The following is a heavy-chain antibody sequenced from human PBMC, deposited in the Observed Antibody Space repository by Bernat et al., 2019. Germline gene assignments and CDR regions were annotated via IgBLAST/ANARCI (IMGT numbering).Heavy chain of an antibody. CDR2: IIPIFGTA. D-gene: IGHD3-22*01. V-gene: IGHV1-69*01. CDR1: GGTFSSYA. J-gene: IGHJ6*02. Sequence: QVQLVRSGAEVKKPGSSVKVSCKASGGTFSSYAISWVRQAPGQGLEWMGGIIPIFGTANYAQKFQGRVTITADESTSTAYMELSSLRSEDTAVYYCAREGGNYYDSSGPNYYYYGMDVWGQGTTVTVSS. CDR3: AREGGNYYDSSGPNYYYYGMDV.